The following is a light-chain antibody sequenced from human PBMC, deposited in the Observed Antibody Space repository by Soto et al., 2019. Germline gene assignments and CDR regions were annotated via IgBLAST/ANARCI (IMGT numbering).Light chain of an antibody. CDR2: EGS. CDR1: SSDVGSYNL. CDR3: CSYAGSSTV. J-gene: IGLJ1*01. Sequence: VLTQPASVSGSPGQSITISCTGTSSDVGSYNLVSWYQQHPGKAPKLMIYEGSKRPSGVSNRFSGSKSGNTASLTISGLQAEDEADYYCCSYAGSSTVFGTGTKVTVL. V-gene: IGLV2-23*01.